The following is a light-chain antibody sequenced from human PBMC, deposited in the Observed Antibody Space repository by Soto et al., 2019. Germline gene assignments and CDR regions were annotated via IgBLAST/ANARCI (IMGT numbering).Light chain of an antibody. J-gene: IGKJ4*01. Sequence: DIQMTQSPSTLSSSVGDRFTITCLASQSISSWLAWYQQKPGKAPKLLIYKASSLESGVPSRFSGSGSGTEFTLTISSLQPDDFATYYCQQYNSYPLTFGGGTKVDIK. CDR2: KAS. V-gene: IGKV1-5*03. CDR1: QSISSW. CDR3: QQYNSYPLT.